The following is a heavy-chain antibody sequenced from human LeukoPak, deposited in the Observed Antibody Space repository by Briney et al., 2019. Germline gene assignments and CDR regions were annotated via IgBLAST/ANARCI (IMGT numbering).Heavy chain of an antibody. V-gene: IGHV4-59*01. CDR1: GGSFSGYY. Sequence: PSETLSLTCAVYGGSFSGYYWSWIRQPPGKGLEWIGYISYSGSTNYNPSLKSRVSISVDTSKNQFSLKLSSVTAADTAVYYCAREGLGSGTDRHFDYWGQGTLVSVSS. CDR3: AREGLGSGTDRHFDY. CDR2: ISYSGST. D-gene: IGHD3-10*01. J-gene: IGHJ4*02.